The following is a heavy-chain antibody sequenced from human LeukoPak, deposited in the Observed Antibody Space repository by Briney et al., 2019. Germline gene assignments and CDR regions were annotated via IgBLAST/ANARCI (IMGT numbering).Heavy chain of an antibody. V-gene: IGHV3-23*01. D-gene: IGHD6-19*01. CDR3: AKDAIIAVAGLDDAFDI. CDR1: GFTFSSYA. J-gene: IGHJ3*02. CDR2: ISGSGGST. Sequence: TGGSLRLSCAASGFTFSSYAMSWVRQAPGKGLEWVSAISGSGGSTYYADSVKGRFTISRDNSKNTLYLQMNSLRAEDTAVYYCAKDAIIAVAGLDDAFDIWGQGTMVTVSS.